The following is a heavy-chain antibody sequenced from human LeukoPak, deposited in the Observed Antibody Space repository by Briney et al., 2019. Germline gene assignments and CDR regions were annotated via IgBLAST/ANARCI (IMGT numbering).Heavy chain of an antibody. Sequence: GGSLRLSCAASGFNFSSYAMDWVRQAPGKGLAWVSAIRGSGGSTYYADSVKGRLTISRDNSKTTLFLQMNSLRAEDTAVYYCAKDLHDYGNYVGWFDSWGQGTLVTVSS. D-gene: IGHD4-11*01. J-gene: IGHJ5*01. CDR1: GFNFSSYA. CDR3: AKDLHDYGNYVGWFDS. CDR2: IRGSGGST. V-gene: IGHV3-23*01.